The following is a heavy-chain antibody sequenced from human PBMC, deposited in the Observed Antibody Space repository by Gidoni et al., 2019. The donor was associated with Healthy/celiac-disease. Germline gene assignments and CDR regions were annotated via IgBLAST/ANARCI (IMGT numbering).Heavy chain of an antibody. V-gene: IGHV5-10-1*03. D-gene: IGHD2-15*01. CDR1: GYSFPRYL. CDR3: ARHRADIVVVVAAPYYYYYMDV. CDR2: IDPSDSYT. Sequence: EVQLVQSGAEVKKPGESLRISCQGSGYSFPRYLISWVRQMPGKGLEWMGRIDPSDSYTNYSPSFQGHVTISADKSISTAYLQWSSLKASDTAMYYWARHRADIVVVVAAPYYYYYMDVWGKGTTVTVSS. J-gene: IGHJ6*03.